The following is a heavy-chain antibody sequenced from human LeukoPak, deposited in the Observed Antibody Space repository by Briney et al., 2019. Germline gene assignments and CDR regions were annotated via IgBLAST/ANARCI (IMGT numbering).Heavy chain of an antibody. CDR2: MNPNSGNT. CDR3: ARVIAAAFNNWFDP. CDR1: GYTFTSYD. Sequence: GASVKVSCKASGYTFTSYDINWVRQATGQGLEWMGWMNPNSGNTGYAQKFQGRVTMTRNTSISTAYMELSSLRSEDTAVYYCARVIAAAFNNWFDPWGQGTLVTVSS. J-gene: IGHJ5*02. D-gene: IGHD6-13*01. V-gene: IGHV1-8*01.